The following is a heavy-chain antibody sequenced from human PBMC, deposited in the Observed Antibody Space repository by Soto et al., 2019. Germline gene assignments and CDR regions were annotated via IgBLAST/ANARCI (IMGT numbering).Heavy chain of an antibody. Sequence: QVQLVQSGAEVKKPGASVKVSCKASGYTFTSYGISWVRQAPGQGLEGMGWISAYNGNTNYAQKLQGRVTMTTDTSTSTAYMELRSLRSDDTAVYYCARDLTGYSSGWWVDYWGQGTLVTVSS. CDR3: ARDLTGYSSGWWVDY. CDR2: ISAYNGNT. V-gene: IGHV1-18*01. D-gene: IGHD6-19*01. J-gene: IGHJ4*02. CDR1: GYTFTSYG.